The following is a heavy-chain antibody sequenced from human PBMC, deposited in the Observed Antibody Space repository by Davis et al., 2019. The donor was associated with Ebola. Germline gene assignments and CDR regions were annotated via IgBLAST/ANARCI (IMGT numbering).Heavy chain of an antibody. D-gene: IGHD2-15*01. V-gene: IGHV1-2*04. CDR1: GCTFTGYY. J-gene: IGHJ4*02. CDR3: ARDRVCSGATCYAYFDF. Sequence: AASVKVSCRASGCTFTGYYIHWVRRAPGPGLEWMGWINPNSGDTKYSQKFQGWVTKTRDTPISTAYMELNRLTSDDTAVYYCARDRVCSGATCYAYFDFWGQGTLVTVSS. CDR2: INPNSGDT.